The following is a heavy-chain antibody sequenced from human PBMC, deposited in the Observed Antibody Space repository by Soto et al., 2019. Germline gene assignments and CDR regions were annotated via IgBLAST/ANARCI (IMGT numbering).Heavy chain of an antibody. J-gene: IGHJ4*02. CDR3: ATFYGDYVSY. D-gene: IGHD4-17*01. Sequence: PSETLSLTCTVSGASISSSSYYWGWIRQPPGNGLEWIGSIYYSGSTFYNPSLKSRVTISVDTSKNQFSLKLSSVTAADTAVYYCATFYGDYVSYWGQGTLVTVSS. V-gene: IGHV4-39*01. CDR1: GASISSSSYY. CDR2: IYYSGST.